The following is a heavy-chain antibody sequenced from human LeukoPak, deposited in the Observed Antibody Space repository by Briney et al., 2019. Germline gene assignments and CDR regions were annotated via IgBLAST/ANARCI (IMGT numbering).Heavy chain of an antibody. Sequence: GGSLKISCKGSGYSFTSYWIGWVRQMPGKGLEWMGIIYPGDSDTRYSPSFQGQVTISADKSISTAYLQWSSLKASDTAMYYCARQGVVRLFCSGGSCYWGAFDIWGQGTMVTVCS. CDR1: GYSFTSYW. D-gene: IGHD2-15*01. J-gene: IGHJ3*02. CDR3: ARQGVVRLFCSGGSCYWGAFDI. V-gene: IGHV5-51*01. CDR2: IYPGDSDT.